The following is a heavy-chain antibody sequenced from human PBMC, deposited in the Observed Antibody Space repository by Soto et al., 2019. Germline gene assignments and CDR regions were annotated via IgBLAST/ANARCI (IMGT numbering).Heavy chain of an antibody. CDR1: GGSISSYY. D-gene: IGHD3-22*01. CDR3: ARSPYYYDSSGYYSDYYCGMDV. J-gene: IGHJ6*02. Sequence: QVQLQESGPGLVKPSETLSLTCTVSGGSISSYYWSWIRQPPGKGLEWIGYIYYSGSTNYNPALKSRVTISVDTSKNQFSLKLSSVTAADTAVYYCARSPYYYDSSGYYSDYYCGMDVWGQGTTVTVSS. V-gene: IGHV4-59*01. CDR2: IYYSGST.